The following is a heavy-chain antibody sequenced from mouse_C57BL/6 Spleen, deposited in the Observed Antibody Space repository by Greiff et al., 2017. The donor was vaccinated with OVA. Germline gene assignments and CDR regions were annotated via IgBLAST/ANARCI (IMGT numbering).Heavy chain of an antibody. CDR2: INPSTGGT. CDR1: GYSFTGYY. Sequence: EVKLMVSGPELVKPGASVKISCKASGYSFTGYYMNWVKQSPEKSLEWIGEINPSTGGTTYNQKFKAKATLTVDKSSSTAYMQLKSLTSEDSAVYYCARSDGNYFTMDYWGQGTSVTVSS. CDR3: ARSDGNYFTMDY. J-gene: IGHJ4*01. V-gene: IGHV1-42*01. D-gene: IGHD2-1*01.